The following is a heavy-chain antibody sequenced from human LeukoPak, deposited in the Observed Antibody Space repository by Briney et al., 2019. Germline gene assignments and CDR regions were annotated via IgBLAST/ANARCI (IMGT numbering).Heavy chain of an antibody. D-gene: IGHD3-22*01. J-gene: IGHJ4*02. CDR3: ARGGGDYYDSSGYPGYFDY. CDR2: IYTSGST. V-gene: IGHV4-4*07. CDR1: GGSISSYY. Sequence: RPSETLSLTCTVSGGSISSYYWSWIRQPAGKGLEWNGRIYTSGSTNYNPSLKSRVTMSVDTSKNQFSLKLSSVTAADTAVYYCARGGGDYYDSSGYPGYFDYWGQGTLVTVSS.